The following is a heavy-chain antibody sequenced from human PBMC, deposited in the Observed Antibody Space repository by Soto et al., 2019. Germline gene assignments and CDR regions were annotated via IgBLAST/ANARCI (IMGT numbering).Heavy chain of an antibody. CDR1: GYSFTSYW. D-gene: IGHD6-6*01. CDR2: IYPGDSDT. CDR3: ARVYSSEYYYYYMDV. Sequence: PGESLQISCKGSGYSFTSYWIGWVRQMPGKGLEWMGIIYPGDSDTRYSPSFQGQVTISADKSISTAYLQWSSLKASDTAMYYSARVYSSEYYYYYMDVWGKGTTVTVSS. J-gene: IGHJ6*03. V-gene: IGHV5-51*01.